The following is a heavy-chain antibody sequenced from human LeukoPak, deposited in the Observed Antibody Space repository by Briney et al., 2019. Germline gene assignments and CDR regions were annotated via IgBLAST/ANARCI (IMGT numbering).Heavy chain of an antibody. Sequence: QPGRSLRLSCAASGFTFSTYAMHWVRQAPGKGLEWVAVISNDGRNKIYADSVKGRFTISRDNSKNTLFLQMNSLRTEDTAVYYCARDPMADIDYWGQGSLVTVSS. CDR1: GFTFSTYA. D-gene: IGHD2-8*01. CDR3: ARDPMADIDY. CDR2: ISNDGRNK. J-gene: IGHJ4*02. V-gene: IGHV3-30*04.